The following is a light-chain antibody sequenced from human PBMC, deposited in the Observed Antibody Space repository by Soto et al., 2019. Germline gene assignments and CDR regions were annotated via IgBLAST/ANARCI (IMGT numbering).Light chain of an antibody. CDR1: NIGSKS. CDR3: QVWDSSSDHWV. CDR2: YDR. Sequence: YELTQPPSVSVAPGKTANITCGGNNIGSKSVHWYQQKPGQAPVLVIYYDRDRPSGIPEQFSGSNSGNTATLTISRVELGDEADYYCQVWDSSSDHWVFGGGTKVTVL. J-gene: IGLJ3*02. V-gene: IGLV3-21*04.